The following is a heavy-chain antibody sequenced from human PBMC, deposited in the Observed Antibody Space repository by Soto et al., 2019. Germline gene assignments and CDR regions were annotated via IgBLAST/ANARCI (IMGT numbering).Heavy chain of an antibody. CDR2: ISYDGSNK. CDR1: GFTFSSYG. D-gene: IGHD2-8*01. CDR3: AKSNGVWQDYYYYGMDV. V-gene: IGHV3-30*18. Sequence: GGCLRLSCAAGGFTFSSYGMHWVRQAPGKGLEWVAVISYDGSNKYYADSVKGRFTISRDNSKNTLYLQMNSLRAEDTAVYYCAKSNGVWQDYYYYGMDVWGQGTTVTVSS. J-gene: IGHJ6*02.